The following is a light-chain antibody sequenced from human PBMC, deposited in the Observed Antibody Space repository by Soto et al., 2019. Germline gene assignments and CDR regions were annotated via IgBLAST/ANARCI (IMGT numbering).Light chain of an antibody. CDR3: QQSYSTPFT. Sequence: DIQMTQSPASLSASVGDSVTITCRASQSSSNYLNWYQQKPGKAPKLLVYAASSLQSGVPSRFSGSGSGTDFTLTISSLQPEDFATYYCQQSYSTPFTFGPGTKVDI. CDR1: QSSSNY. V-gene: IGKV1-39*01. J-gene: IGKJ3*01. CDR2: AAS.